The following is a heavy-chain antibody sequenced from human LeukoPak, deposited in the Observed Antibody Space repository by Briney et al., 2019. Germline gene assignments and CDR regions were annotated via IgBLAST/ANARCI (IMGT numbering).Heavy chain of an antibody. CDR3: ARGYYGSGSYEP. V-gene: IGHV4-30-4*01. CDR1: GGSISRGDYY. D-gene: IGHD3-10*01. Sequence: SQTLSLTCTVSGGSISRGDYYWGWLRHPPGTGLEWLGYIYYSGTTYYNPSLKSRVTISVDTSKNQFSLKLSSVTAADTAVYYCARGYYGSGSYEPWGQGTLVTVSS. J-gene: IGHJ5*02. CDR2: IYYSGTT.